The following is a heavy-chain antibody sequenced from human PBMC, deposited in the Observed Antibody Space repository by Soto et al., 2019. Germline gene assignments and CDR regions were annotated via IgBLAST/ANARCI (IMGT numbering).Heavy chain of an antibody. CDR1: GGSISSGGCS. CDR2: IYHSGST. Sequence: SETLSLTCAVSGGSISSGGCSWSRIRQPPGKGLEWIGYIYHSGSTYYNPSLKSRVTISVDRSKNQFSLKLSSVTAADTAVYYCARDHPHSYGVYYFDYWGQGTPVTVSS. V-gene: IGHV4-30-2*01. CDR3: ARDHPHSYGVYYFDY. D-gene: IGHD5-18*01. J-gene: IGHJ4*02.